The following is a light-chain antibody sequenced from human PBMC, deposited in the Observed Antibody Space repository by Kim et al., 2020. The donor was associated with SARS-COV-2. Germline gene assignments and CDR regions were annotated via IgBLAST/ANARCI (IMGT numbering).Light chain of an antibody. Sequence: QTVVTQEPSFSVSPGGTVTLTCGLSSGSVSTNYYPSWCQQTPGQAPRTLIYTTSTRSSGVPDRFSGSILGNKAALTITGAQADDESDYYCVLYMGSGICVFGGGTQLTVL. CDR3: VLYMGSGICV. V-gene: IGLV8-61*01. CDR1: SGSVSTNYY. CDR2: TTS. J-gene: IGLJ3*02.